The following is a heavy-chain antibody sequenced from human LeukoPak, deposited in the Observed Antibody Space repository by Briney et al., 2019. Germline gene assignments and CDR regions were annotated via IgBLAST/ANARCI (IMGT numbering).Heavy chain of an antibody. D-gene: IGHD3-16*01. V-gene: IGHV3-30*18. CDR1: GFTFSSYG. CDR3: AKDLAVLFDY. J-gene: IGHJ4*02. CDR2: ISYDGSNK. Sequence: PGRSLRLSCAASGFTFSSYGMHWVRQAPGRGLEWVAVISYDGSNKYYADSVKGRFTISRDNSKNTLYLQMNSLRAEDTAVYYCAKDLAVLFDYWGQGTLVTVSS.